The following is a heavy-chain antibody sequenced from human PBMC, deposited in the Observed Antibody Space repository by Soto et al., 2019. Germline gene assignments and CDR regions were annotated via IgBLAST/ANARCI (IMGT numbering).Heavy chain of an antibody. J-gene: IGHJ4*02. CDR1: GYTFTSYG. Sequence: GSSAKVSCTASGYTFTSYGMSWVRQAPVQGLEWMGGISAYNGNTNYAQKLQGRVTMTTDTSTSTAYMELRSLRSDDTAVYYCAREVDRIAAHDYWGQGTLVHVSS. CDR3: AREVDRIAAHDY. D-gene: IGHD6-6*01. CDR2: ISAYNGNT. V-gene: IGHV1-18*01.